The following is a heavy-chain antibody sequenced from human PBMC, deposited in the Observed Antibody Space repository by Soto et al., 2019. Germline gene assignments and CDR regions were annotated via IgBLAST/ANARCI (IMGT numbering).Heavy chain of an antibody. CDR3: AHRVLRTVFGLVTLTATYFDF. CDR2: IYWDDDK. D-gene: IGHD3-3*01. V-gene: IGHV2-5*02. Sequence: QITLNESGPTVVRPTEPLTLTCRFSGSSLTTSAVGVGWIRQFPGKAPEWLGLIYWDDDKRYSASLKSRLTITKDTTKNQVVLTVSDLDPTDKGTANRAHRVLRTVFGLVTLTATYFDFWVQGPPVAVAS. J-gene: IGHJ4*02. CDR1: GSSLTTSAVG.